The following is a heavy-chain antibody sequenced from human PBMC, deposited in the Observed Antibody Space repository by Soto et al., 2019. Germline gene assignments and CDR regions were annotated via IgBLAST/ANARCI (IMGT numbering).Heavy chain of an antibody. V-gene: IGHV4-59*08. Sequence: SETLPLTCTVSGGSISSYYWSWIRQPPGKGLEWIGYIYYSGSTNYNPSLKSRVTISVDTSKNQFSLKLSSVTAADTAVYYCARIITMVRGVINWFDPWGQGTLVTVSS. CDR1: GGSISSYY. CDR3: ARIITMVRGVINWFDP. CDR2: IYYSGST. J-gene: IGHJ5*02. D-gene: IGHD3-10*01.